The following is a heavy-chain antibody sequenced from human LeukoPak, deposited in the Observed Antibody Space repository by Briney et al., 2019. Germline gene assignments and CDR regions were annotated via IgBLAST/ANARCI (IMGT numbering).Heavy chain of an antibody. CDR2: ISSSSSYI. J-gene: IGHJ4*02. Sequence: GSLRLSCAASGFTFSSYSMNWVRQAPGKGLEWVSSISSSSSYIYYADSVKGRFTISRDNAKNSLYLQMNSLRAEDTAVYYCARAPIAARTFDYWGQGTLVTVSS. V-gene: IGHV3-21*01. CDR3: ARAPIAARTFDY. D-gene: IGHD6-6*01. CDR1: GFTFSSYS.